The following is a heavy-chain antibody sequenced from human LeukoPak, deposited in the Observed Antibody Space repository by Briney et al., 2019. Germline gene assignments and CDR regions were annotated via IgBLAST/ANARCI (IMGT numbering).Heavy chain of an antibody. CDR2: ISAYNGNT. D-gene: IGHD6-13*01. V-gene: IGHV1-18*01. Sequence: ASVKVSCKASGYTFTSYGISWVRQAPEQGLEWMGWISAYNGNTNYAQKLQGRVTMTTDTSTSTAYMELRSLRSDDTAVYYCARVSGYPQPSYGMDVWGQGTTVTVSS. CDR1: GYTFTSYG. J-gene: IGHJ6*02. CDR3: ARVSGYPQPSYGMDV.